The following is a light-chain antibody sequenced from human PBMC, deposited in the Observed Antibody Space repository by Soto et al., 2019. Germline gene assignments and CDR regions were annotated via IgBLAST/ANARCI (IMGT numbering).Light chain of an antibody. J-gene: IGKJ4*01. V-gene: IGKV3-15*01. Sequence: EIVMTQSPATLSVSPGERATLSCRASQSVSNNLAWYQQKPGQAPRLLIYHASTGATGIPARFSGCGSGTELPPTISGVQSEDLAVYYCQQYNEWPLTFGRGTKVEIK. CDR1: QSVSNN. CDR3: QQYNEWPLT. CDR2: HAS.